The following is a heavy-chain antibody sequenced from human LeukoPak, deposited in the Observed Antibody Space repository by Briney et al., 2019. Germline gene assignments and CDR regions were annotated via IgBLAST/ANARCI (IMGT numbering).Heavy chain of an antibody. CDR1: GFIFNSYG. CDR2: IRYDGSNK. V-gene: IGHV3-30*02. Sequence: GGSLRLSCAASGFIFNSYGMHWVRQAPGKGLEWVAFIRYDGSNKYYADSVKGRFTISRDNSKNTLYLQMNSLRAEDTAVYYCARAYSSSWHYFDYWGQGTLVTVSS. CDR3: ARAYSSSWHYFDY. D-gene: IGHD6-13*01. J-gene: IGHJ4*02.